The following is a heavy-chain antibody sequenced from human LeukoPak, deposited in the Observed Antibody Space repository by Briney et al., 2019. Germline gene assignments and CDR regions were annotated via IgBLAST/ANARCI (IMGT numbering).Heavy chain of an antibody. CDR2: ISYDGSNK. CDR1: GFTFSSYA. D-gene: IGHD3-3*01. Sequence: GGSLRLSCAASGFTFSSYAMSWVRQAPGKGLEWVAVISYDGSNKYYADSVKGRFTISRDNSKNTLYLQMNSLRAEDTAVYYCAKDYDVLRFLEWSIDYWGQGTLVTVSS. CDR3: AKDYDVLRFLEWSIDY. V-gene: IGHV3-30*18. J-gene: IGHJ4*02.